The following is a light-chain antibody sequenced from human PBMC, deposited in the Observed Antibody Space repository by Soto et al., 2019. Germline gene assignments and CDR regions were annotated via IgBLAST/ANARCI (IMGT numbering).Light chain of an antibody. J-gene: IGKJ2*01. V-gene: IGKV3-15*01. CDR3: QHYNTWPQYA. Sequence: EIVMTQSPASLSVSLGERATLSCRASQSISSNLAWYQQKPGRAPRLLIYGASTRATDIPARFSGSGSGTEFTLTISSLQSEDFAVYYCQHYNTWPQYAFGQGTKLEIK. CDR2: GAS. CDR1: QSISSN.